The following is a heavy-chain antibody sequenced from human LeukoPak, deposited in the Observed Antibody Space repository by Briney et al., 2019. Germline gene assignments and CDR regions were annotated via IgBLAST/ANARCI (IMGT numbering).Heavy chain of an antibody. CDR3: ARAYDYGDSNWFDP. D-gene: IGHD4-17*01. V-gene: IGHV4-31*03. J-gene: IGHJ5*02. Sequence: PSETLSLTCTVSGGSISSGGYYWSWIRQHPGKGLEWMGYIYYSGSTYYNPSLKSRVTISVDTSKSQFSLKLSSVTAADTAVYYCARAYDYGDSNWFDPWGQGTLVTVSS. CDR2: IYYSGST. CDR1: GGSISSGGYY.